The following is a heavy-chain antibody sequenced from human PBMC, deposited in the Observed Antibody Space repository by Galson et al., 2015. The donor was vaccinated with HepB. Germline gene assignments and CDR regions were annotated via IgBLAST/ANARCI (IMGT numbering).Heavy chain of an antibody. D-gene: IGHD3-10*01. J-gene: IGHJ4*02. CDR2: LYSSGAT. Sequence: SLRLSCAASGFTVSNHYMNWVRQAPGKGLEWVSVLYSSGATHYTDSVKGRFTISRDNSKNTAFLQMSTLRAEDTAVYYCVTTVRGNNYWGQGTLLTVSS. CDR1: GFTVSNHY. CDR3: VTTVRGNNY. V-gene: IGHV3-53*01.